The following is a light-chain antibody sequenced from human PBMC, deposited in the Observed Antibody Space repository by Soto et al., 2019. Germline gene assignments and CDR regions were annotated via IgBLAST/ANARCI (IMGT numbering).Light chain of an antibody. Sequence: EIVMTQSPATLSVSPGERATLSCRASHNASSNLAWYQQKPGQAPRLLIYGASTRATGIPARFSGSGSGTEFTLTISSLQSEDFAVYYCQQYNNFCTFGQGTKVEIK. CDR1: HNASSN. CDR3: QQYNNFCT. V-gene: IGKV3-15*01. J-gene: IGKJ1*01. CDR2: GAS.